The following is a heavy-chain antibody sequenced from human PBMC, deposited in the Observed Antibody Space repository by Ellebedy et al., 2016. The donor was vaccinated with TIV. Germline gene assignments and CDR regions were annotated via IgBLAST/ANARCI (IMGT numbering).Heavy chain of an antibody. CDR3: ARSDGRGTGSFFDY. D-gene: IGHD3-10*01. V-gene: IGHV3-11*06. CDR2: ISRSSEYT. CDR1: GLAFSACY. Sequence: GGSLRLSXAASGLAFSACYMSWVRQAPGKGLEWISYISRSSEYTLYADSVRGRFTISRDNAKNSLYLQMNNLRAEDTAVYYCARSDGRGTGSFFDYWGQGTPVTVSS. J-gene: IGHJ4*02.